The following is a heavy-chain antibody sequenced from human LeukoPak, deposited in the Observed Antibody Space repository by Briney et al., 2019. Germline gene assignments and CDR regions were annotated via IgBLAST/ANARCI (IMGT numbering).Heavy chain of an antibody. CDR1: GFTFHDHG. Sequence: GGSLRLSCAASGFTFHDHGMTWVRQAPGKGLEWVSTISSTSSRISYAASVSGRFTISRDNSKNTLYLEMNSLRDEDTAVYYCAKDPAAVFASSAWNRVFYFDYWGRGTLVTVSS. D-gene: IGHD1/OR15-1a*01. CDR2: ISSTSSRI. J-gene: IGHJ4*02. V-gene: IGHV3-23*01. CDR3: AKDPAAVFASSAWNRVFYFDY.